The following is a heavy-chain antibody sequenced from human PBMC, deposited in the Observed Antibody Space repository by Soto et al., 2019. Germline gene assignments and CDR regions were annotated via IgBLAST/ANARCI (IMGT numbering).Heavy chain of an antibody. CDR3: ARDVNSGVRRAFDY. V-gene: IGHV1-69*13. J-gene: IGHJ4*02. D-gene: IGHD1-26*01. Sequence: ASVKVSCKASGGTFSSYAISWVRQAPGQGLEWMGGIIPIFGTANYAQKFQGRVTITADESTSTAYMELSSLRSEDTAVYYCARDVNSGVRRAFDYWGQGTLVTVSS. CDR2: IIPIFGTA. CDR1: GGTFSSYA.